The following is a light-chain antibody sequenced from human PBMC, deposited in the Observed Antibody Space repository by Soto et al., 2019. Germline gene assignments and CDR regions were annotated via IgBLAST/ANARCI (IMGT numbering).Light chain of an antibody. V-gene: IGLV2-14*03. CDR3: CSYAGSGTDNYV. CDR2: DVS. CDR1: SSDVGGYDY. J-gene: IGLJ1*01. Sequence: QSALTQPASVSGSPGQSITISCTGTSSDVGGYDYVSWYQQHPGKAPKLMIYDVSSRPSGVSNRFSGSKSGSTASLTISGLQAEDEADYYCCSYAGSGTDNYVFGSGTKLTVL.